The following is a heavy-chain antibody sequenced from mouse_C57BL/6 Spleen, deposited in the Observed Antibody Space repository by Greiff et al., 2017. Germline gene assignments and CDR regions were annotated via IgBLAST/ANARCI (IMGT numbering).Heavy chain of an antibody. V-gene: IGHV1-18*01. Sequence: VQLQQSGPELVKPGASVKIPCKASGYTFTDYNMDWVKQSHGKSLEWIGDINPNNGGTIYNQKFKGKATLTVDKSSSTAYMELRSLTSEDTAVYYCARWIYYYGSSYGYFDYWGQGTTLTVSS. J-gene: IGHJ2*01. D-gene: IGHD1-1*01. CDR2: INPNNGGT. CDR1: GYTFTDYN. CDR3: ARWIYYYGSSYGYFDY.